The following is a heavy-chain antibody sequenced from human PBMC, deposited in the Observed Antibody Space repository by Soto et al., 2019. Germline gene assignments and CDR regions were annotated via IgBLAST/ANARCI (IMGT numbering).Heavy chain of an antibody. CDR1: GFTFSIYA. D-gene: IGHD1-26*01. Sequence: GGSLRLSCAASGFTFSIYAMHWVRQAPGKGLEWVALISYDETNKHYADSVKGRFTISRDNSKNTVYLQMNSLRAEDTAVYYCARPVVGGTDFHYYYGMDVWGQGTTVTVSS. J-gene: IGHJ6*02. V-gene: IGHV3-30-3*01. CDR3: ARPVVGGTDFHYYYGMDV. CDR2: ISYDETNK.